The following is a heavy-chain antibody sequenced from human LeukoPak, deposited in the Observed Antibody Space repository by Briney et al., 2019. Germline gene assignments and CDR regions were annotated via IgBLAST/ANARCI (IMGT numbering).Heavy chain of an antibody. CDR2: IYTSGST. CDR3: ARDRYYYDSSGPFDP. V-gene: IGHV4-4*07. CDR1: GGSISSYY. J-gene: IGHJ5*02. Sequence: SETLSLTCTVPGGSISSYYWSWIRQPAGKGLEWIGRIYTSGSTNYNPSLKSRVTMSVDTSKNQFSLKLSSVTAADTAVYYCARDRYYYDSSGPFDPWGQGTLVTVSS. D-gene: IGHD3-22*01.